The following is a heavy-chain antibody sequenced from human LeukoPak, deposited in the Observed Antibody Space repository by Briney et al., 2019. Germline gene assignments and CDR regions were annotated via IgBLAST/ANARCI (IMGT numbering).Heavy chain of an antibody. V-gene: IGHV3-49*04. CDR2: IRSKAYGGTT. CDR1: GFTFGDYA. D-gene: IGHD1-1*01. CDR3: SRGKAGTHLPYGMDV. J-gene: IGHJ6*02. Sequence: PGGSLRLSCTASGFTFGDYAMSWVRQAPGKGLEWVGFIRSKAYGGTTEYAASVKGRFTILRDDSKSIAYLQMNSLKTEDTAVYYCSRGKAGTHLPYGMDVWGQGTTVTVSS.